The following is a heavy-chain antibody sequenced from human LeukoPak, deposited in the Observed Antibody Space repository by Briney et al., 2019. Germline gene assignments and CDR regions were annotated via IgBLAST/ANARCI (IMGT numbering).Heavy chain of an antibody. V-gene: IGHV3-7*01. CDR3: TRDSGLSGYDLLDY. CDR2: IKNDGSEK. CDR1: GFPFRTYW. Sequence: TGGSLRLSCAASGFPFRTYWITWVRQAPGKGLEWVANIKNDGSEKYYVDSVKGRFTISRDNAENSLFLQMNSLRVEDTAVYYCTRDSGLSGYDLLDYWGQGTLVTVSS. D-gene: IGHD5-12*01. J-gene: IGHJ4*02.